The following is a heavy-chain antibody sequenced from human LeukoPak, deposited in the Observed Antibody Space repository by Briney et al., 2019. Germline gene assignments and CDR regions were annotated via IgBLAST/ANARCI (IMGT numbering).Heavy chain of an antibody. V-gene: IGHV3-23*01. Sequence: GGSLRLSCAASGFTFGSYWMHWVRQAPGKGLEWVSGIGGIGGSKDFADSVKGRFPIPRDNSNNTMYLQMNSLRVEDTAVYYCACKAGGGWYYFDYWGQGTLVTVSS. D-gene: IGHD6-19*01. CDR3: ACKAGGGWYYFDY. CDR2: IGGIGGSK. CDR1: GFTFGSYW. J-gene: IGHJ4*02.